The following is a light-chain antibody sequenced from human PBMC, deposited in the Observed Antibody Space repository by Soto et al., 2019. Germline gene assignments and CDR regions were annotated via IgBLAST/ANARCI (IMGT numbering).Light chain of an antibody. J-gene: IGKJ1*01. CDR2: GAS. V-gene: IGKV3-15*01. CDR1: QSVSSN. Sequence: EIVMTQSPPTLSVSPGERSTLSCVASQSVSSNLAWYQQKPGQAPRLLIYGASTRATGIPARFSGSGSGTEFTLTISSLQSEDFAVYYCQHYNSYSEAFGQGTKVDIK. CDR3: QHYNSYSEA.